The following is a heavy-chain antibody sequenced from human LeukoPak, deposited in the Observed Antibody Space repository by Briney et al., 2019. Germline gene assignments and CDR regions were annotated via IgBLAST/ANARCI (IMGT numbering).Heavy chain of an antibody. D-gene: IGHD6-19*01. CDR2: IYYSGST. CDR3: AREVRSGWPTAHRYYYYYGMDV. Sequence: PSETLSLTCTVSGGSISSSSYYWGWIRQPPGKGLEWIGSIYYSGSTYYNPSLKSRVTISVDTSKNQFSLELSSVTAADTAVYYCAREVRSGWPTAHRYYYYYGMDVWGQGTTVTVSS. CDR1: GGSISSSSYY. J-gene: IGHJ6*02. V-gene: IGHV4-39*07.